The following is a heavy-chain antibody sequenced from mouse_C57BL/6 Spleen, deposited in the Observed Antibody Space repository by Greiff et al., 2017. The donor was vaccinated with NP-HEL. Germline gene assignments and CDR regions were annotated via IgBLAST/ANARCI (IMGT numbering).Heavy chain of an antibody. D-gene: IGHD2-2*01. J-gene: IGHJ2*01. CDR1: GYTFTDYY. V-gene: IGHV1-26*01. CDR3: ARRRTMVTYFDY. CDR2: INPNNGGT. Sequence: VQLQQSGPELVKPGASVKISCKASGYTFTDYYMNWVKQSHGKSLEWIGDINPNNGGTSYNQKFKGKATLTVDKSSSTAYMELRSLTSEDSAVYYCARRRTMVTYFDYWGQGTTLTVSS.